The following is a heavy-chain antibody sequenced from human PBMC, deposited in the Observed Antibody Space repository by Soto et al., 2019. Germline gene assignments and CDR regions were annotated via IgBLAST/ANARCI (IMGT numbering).Heavy chain of an antibody. Sequence: PGGSLRLSCAASGFTFGSYSMNWVRQAPGKGLEWVSSIISSSSYIYYADSVKGRFTISRDNAKNSLYLQMNSLRAEDTSVYYCAIDPGPYYDILTGYYDCWGQGTLVTVSS. CDR2: IISSSSYI. CDR3: AIDPGPYYDILTGYYDC. V-gene: IGHV3-21*01. CDR1: GFTFGSYS. D-gene: IGHD3-9*01. J-gene: IGHJ4*02.